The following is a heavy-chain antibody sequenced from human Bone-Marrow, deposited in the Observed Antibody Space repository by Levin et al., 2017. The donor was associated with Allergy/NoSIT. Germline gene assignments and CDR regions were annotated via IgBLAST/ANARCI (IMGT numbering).Heavy chain of an antibody. CDR2: MNPNSGNT. D-gene: IGHD2-15*01. V-gene: IGHV1-8*01. J-gene: IGHJ5*02. CDR3: ARGLHIVVVVATLWGWFDP. Sequence: ASVKVSCKASGYTFTSYDINWVRQATGQGLEWMGWMNPNSGNTGYAQKFQGRVTMTRNTSISTAYMELSSLRSEDTAVYYCARGLHIVVVVATLWGWFDPWGQGTLVTVSS. CDR1: GYTFTSYD.